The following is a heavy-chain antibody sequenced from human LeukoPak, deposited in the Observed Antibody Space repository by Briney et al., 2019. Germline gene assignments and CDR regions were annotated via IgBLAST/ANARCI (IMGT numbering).Heavy chain of an antibody. CDR3: ARNYYYGSGNYDY. D-gene: IGHD3-10*01. CDR1: GFTFSSYS. CDR2: INWNGGST. J-gene: IGHJ4*02. V-gene: IGHV3-20*04. Sequence: GGSLRLSCAASGFTFSSYSMSWVRQAPGKGLEWVSGINWNGGSTGYADSVKGRFTISRDNAKNSLYLQMNSLRAEDTALYYCARNYYYGSGNYDYWGQGTLVTVSS.